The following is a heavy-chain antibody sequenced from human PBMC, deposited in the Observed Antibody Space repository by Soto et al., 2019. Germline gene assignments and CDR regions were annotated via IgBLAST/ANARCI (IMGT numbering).Heavy chain of an antibody. CDR2: TIPIFGTA. Sequence: SVKVSFNTSGYPFSSYAISWLRHTPGQGLEWTGGTIPIFGTANYAQKFQGRVTITADESTSTAYMELSSLRSEDTAVYYCAGEGSITIFGVARDAFDIWGQGTMVT. D-gene: IGHD3-3*01. CDR1: GYPFSSYA. J-gene: IGHJ3*02. CDR3: AGEGSITIFGVARDAFDI. V-gene: IGHV1-69*01.